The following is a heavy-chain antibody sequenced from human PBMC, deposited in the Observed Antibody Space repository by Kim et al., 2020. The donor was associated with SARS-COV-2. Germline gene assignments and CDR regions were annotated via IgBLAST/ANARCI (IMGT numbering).Heavy chain of an antibody. J-gene: IGHJ6*02. CDR2: INHSGST. CDR3: ASTPRLTTFRTYYYGMDV. V-gene: IGHV4-34*01. Sequence: SETLSLTCAVYGGSFSGYYWSWIRQPPGKGLEWIGEINHSGSTNYNPSLKSRVTISVDTSKNQFSLKLSSVTAADTAVYYCASTPRLTTFRTYYYGMDVWGQGTTVTVSS. D-gene: IGHD3-16*01. CDR1: GGSFSGYY.